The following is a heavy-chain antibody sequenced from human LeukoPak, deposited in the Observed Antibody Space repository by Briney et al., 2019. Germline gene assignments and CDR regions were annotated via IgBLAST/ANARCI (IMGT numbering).Heavy chain of an antibody. CDR3: AKDPNGDYVGAFDV. D-gene: IGHD4-23*01. J-gene: IGHJ3*01. V-gene: IGHV3-23*01. CDR1: GFTFSNYA. Sequence: GGSLRLSCAASGFTFSNYAMTWVRRAPGKGLEWVSSIWGSGDYTNYADSVRGRVTISRDGTKSTLFLQLNSLRVDDTAVYYCAKDPNGDYVGAFDVWGQGIMVTVSS. CDR2: IWGSGDYT.